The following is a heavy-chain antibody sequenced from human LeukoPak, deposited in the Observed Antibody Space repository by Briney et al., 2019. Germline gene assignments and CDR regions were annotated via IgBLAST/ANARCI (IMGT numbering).Heavy chain of an antibody. CDR2: ISSSSSTI. J-gene: IGHJ4*02. CDR1: GFTFSSYS. V-gene: IGHV3-48*04. D-gene: IGHD5-12*01. Sequence: PGGSLRLSCAASGFTFSSYSINWVRQAPGKGLEWVSYISSSSSTIYYADSVKGRFTISRDNAKNSLYLQMNSLRAEDTAVYYCARDRVATRLRDWGQGTLVTVSS. CDR3: ARDRVATRLRD.